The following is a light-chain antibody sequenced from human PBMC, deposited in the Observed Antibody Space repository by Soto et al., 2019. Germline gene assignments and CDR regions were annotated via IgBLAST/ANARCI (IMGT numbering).Light chain of an antibody. V-gene: IGLV2-11*01. Sequence: QSALTQPRSVSGSPGQSVTISCTGTSSDVGDYNYVSWYQQHPGKAPKLMIYDVSKRPSGVPDRFSGSKSGNTASLTISGLQAEDEADYYCCSYAGGYYVFGTGTKRTVL. CDR2: DVS. CDR1: SSDVGDYNY. CDR3: CSYAGGYYV. J-gene: IGLJ1*01.